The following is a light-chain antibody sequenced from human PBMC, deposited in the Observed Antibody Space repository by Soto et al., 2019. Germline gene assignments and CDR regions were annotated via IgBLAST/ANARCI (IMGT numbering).Light chain of an antibody. CDR2: GAF. CDR1: QTVGGDY. J-gene: IGKJ1*01. V-gene: IGKV3-20*01. Sequence: IVLTQSPGTLSLSPGERATLSCRASQTVGGDYLAWYQQKPGQAPRLLIYGAFNRAAGTPDRFSGSGSGTDFTLTITRLEPEDFAVYYCQQYLKPPRTFGQGTKVEV. CDR3: QQYLKPPRT.